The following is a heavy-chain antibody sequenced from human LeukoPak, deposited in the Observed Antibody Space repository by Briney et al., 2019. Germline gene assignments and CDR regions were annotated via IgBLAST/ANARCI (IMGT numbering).Heavy chain of an antibody. CDR2: IRSKGNRYAT. D-gene: IGHD3-22*01. Sequence: GGSLRLSCVASGFTFSDSAIHWVRQSSGKGLEWVGRIRSKGNRYATAYAASLQGRLTISRDDSKNTAYLQMNSLKTEDTAVYYCTRTQDMYYYDTSGYVWGQGTTVTVSS. CDR3: TRTQDMYYYDTSGYV. V-gene: IGHV3-73*01. J-gene: IGHJ6*02. CDR1: GFTFSDSA.